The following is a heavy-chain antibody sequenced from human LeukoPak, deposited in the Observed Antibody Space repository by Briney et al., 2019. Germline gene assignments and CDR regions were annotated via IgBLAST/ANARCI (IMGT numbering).Heavy chain of an antibody. J-gene: IGHJ5*02. CDR2: IYYSGST. Sequence: PSETLSLTCTVSGGSVSSGSYYWSWIRQPPGKGLEWIGYIYYSGSTNYNPSLKSRVTISVDTSKNQFSLKLSSVTAADTAVHYCARDGGSSWANWFDPWGQGTLVTVSS. D-gene: IGHD6-13*01. CDR1: GGSVSSGSYY. V-gene: IGHV4-61*01. CDR3: ARDGGSSWANWFDP.